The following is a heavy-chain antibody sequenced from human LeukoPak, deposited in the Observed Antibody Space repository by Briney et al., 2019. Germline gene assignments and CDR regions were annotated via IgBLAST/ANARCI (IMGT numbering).Heavy chain of an antibody. V-gene: IGHV3-23*01. CDR1: GFTLSSYA. CDR2: ISGSGCST. CDR3: AKEHHIDSSGYYFGY. D-gene: IGHD3-22*01. J-gene: IGHJ4*02. Sequence: GGSLRLSCAISGFTLSSYAMSWVRQAPGKGLEWVSAISGSGCSTYYADSMKGRFTISRDNSMNTLYLQMNSLRAEDTAVYYCAKEHHIDSSGYYFGYWGQGTLVTVSS.